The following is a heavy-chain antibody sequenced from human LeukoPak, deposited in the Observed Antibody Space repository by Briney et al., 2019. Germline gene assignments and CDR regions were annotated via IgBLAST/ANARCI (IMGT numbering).Heavy chain of an antibody. V-gene: IGHV1-18*01. CDR2: ISAYNGNT. Sequence: ASVKVSCKASGYTFTSYGISWVRQAPGQGLEWMGWISAYNGNTNYAQELQGRVTMTTDTSTSTAYMELRSLRSDDTAVYYCARMEYYYDSSGYYYAGAFDIWGQGTMVTVSS. CDR1: GYTFTSYG. CDR3: ARMEYYYDSSGYYYAGAFDI. D-gene: IGHD3-22*01. J-gene: IGHJ3*02.